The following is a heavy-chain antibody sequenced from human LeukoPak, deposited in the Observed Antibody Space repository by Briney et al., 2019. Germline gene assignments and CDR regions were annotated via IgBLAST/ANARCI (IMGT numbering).Heavy chain of an antibody. J-gene: IGHJ6*03. Sequence: SVKVSCKASGGTFSSYAISWVRQAPGQGLEWMGGIIPIFGTANYAQKFQGRVTITTDESTSTAYMELSSLRSEDTAVYYCARVSSVVPAAISSSYSMDVWGKGTTVTVSS. D-gene: IGHD2-2*02. CDR1: GGTFSSYA. CDR2: IIPIFGTA. V-gene: IGHV1-69*05. CDR3: ARVSSVVPAAISSSYSMDV.